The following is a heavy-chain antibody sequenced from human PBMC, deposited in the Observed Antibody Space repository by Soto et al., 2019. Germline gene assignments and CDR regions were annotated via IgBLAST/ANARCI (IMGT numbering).Heavy chain of an antibody. CDR3: ARQRYCSGGSCYANWFDP. D-gene: IGHD2-15*01. V-gene: IGHV3-48*03. CDR1: GFTFSSYE. J-gene: IGHJ5*02. CDR2: ISSSGSTI. Sequence: EVQLVESGGGLVQPGGSLRLSCAASGFTFSSYEMNWVRQAPGKGLEWVSYISSSGSTIYYADSVKGRFTIYRDNAKNSLYMQMNSLRAEDKDVYYCARQRYCSGGSCYANWFDPWGQGTLVTVSS.